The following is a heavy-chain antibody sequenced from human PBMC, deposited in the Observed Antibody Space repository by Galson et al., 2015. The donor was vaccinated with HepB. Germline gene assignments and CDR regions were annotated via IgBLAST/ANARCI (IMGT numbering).Heavy chain of an antibody. CDR2: ISSSGNTI. CDR1: GFTFSSYS. Sequence: SLRLSYAAPGFTFSSYSMIWVRQAPGKGLEWISYISSSGNTIYYADSVKGRFTISRDNAKKSLFLQMNSLRDEDTAVYYCARSLYSWEFPGALIDYWGQGTLVTVSS. V-gene: IGHV3-48*02. J-gene: IGHJ4*02. CDR3: ARSLYSWEFPGALIDY. D-gene: IGHD3-10*01.